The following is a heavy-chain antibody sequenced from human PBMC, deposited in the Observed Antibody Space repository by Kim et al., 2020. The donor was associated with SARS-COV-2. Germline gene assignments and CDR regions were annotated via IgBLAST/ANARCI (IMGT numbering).Heavy chain of an antibody. CDR3: VRSRYHLIWGDS. V-gene: IGHV3-21*01. CDR2: ISNDSSYI. D-gene: IGHD3-16*01. Sequence: GGSLRLSCAASGFTFNDYTMNWVRQAPGKGLEWVSSISNDSSYIYYGDSMKGRFTTSRDNAKNSLYLQMNSLRGEDTALYFCVRSRYHLIWGDSWGQGTLVTVSS. CDR1: GFTFNDYT. J-gene: IGHJ4*02.